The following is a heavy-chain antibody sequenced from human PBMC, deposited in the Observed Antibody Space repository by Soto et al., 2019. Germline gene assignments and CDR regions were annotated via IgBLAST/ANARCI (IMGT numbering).Heavy chain of an antibody. CDR3: TTEVVVVAADYYYYMDV. J-gene: IGHJ6*03. V-gene: IGHV3-15*01. CDR2: IKSKTDGGTT. Sequence: GGSLRLSCAASGFTFSNAWMSWVRQAPGKGLEWVGRIKSKTDGGTTDYAAPVKGRFTISRDDSKNTLYLQMNSLKTEDTAVYYCTTEVVVVAADYYYYMDVWGKGTTVTVSS. D-gene: IGHD2-15*01. CDR1: GFTFSNAW.